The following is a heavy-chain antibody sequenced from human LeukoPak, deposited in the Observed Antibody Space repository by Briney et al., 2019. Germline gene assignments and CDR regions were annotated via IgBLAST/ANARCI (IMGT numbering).Heavy chain of an antibody. Sequence: SETLSLTCTVSGGSISSGGYYWSWIRQHPGKGLEWIVYIYYSGSTYYNPPLKSRVTISVYTPKNQFSLKLRSVSAADTALYFCPREVVNSSSCPSPPRDYGMAAGAKGPRSPSP. CDR1: GGSISSGGYY. D-gene: IGHD6-13*01. V-gene: IGHV4-31*03. CDR3: PREVVNSSSCPSPPRDYGMAA. J-gene: IGHJ6*02. CDR2: IYYSGST.